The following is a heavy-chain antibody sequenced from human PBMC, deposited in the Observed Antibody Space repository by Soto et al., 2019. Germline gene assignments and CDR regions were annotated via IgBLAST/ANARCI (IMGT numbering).Heavy chain of an antibody. J-gene: IGHJ4*02. Sequence: EVQLVESGGGLVKPGGSLGLSCAASGFTFSSYSMNWVRQAPGKGLEWVSSIGSSSGYIYYADSVKGRFTISRDNAKNSLYLQMNSLRAEDTAVYYCARNPLPRDWNRCDYWGQGTLVTVSS. CDR3: ARNPLPRDWNRCDY. V-gene: IGHV3-21*01. CDR1: GFTFSSYS. CDR2: IGSSSGYI. D-gene: IGHD1-1*01.